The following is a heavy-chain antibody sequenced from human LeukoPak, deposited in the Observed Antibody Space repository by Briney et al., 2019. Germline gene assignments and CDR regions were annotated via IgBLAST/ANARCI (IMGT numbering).Heavy chain of an antibody. CDR3: ARGRQDVAMIVVVMTAVSYYLDV. Sequence: SETLSLTCAVYGGSFSGYYWTWIRQTPGKGLEWIGEMNSSGSTNYNPSLKSRVTISVDTSKNQFSLKLSSVTAADTAVYYCARGRQDVAMIVVVMTAVSYYLDVWGKGTTVTVS. CDR2: MNSSGST. D-gene: IGHD3-22*01. V-gene: IGHV4-34*01. J-gene: IGHJ6*03. CDR1: GGSFSGYY.